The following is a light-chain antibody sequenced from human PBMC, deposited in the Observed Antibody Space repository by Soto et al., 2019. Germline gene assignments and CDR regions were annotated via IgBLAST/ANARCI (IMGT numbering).Light chain of an antibody. CDR2: KAS. CDR1: QSISSW. V-gene: IGKV1-5*03. J-gene: IGKJ1*01. Sequence: DIQMTQSPSTLSASVGDRVTITCRASQSISSWLAWYQQKPGKAPKLLIYKASSLQSGVPSRFSGSGSGTEFTLTISSLQPDVFATYYCQQYNSYATLGQGTNVEIK. CDR3: QQYNSYAT.